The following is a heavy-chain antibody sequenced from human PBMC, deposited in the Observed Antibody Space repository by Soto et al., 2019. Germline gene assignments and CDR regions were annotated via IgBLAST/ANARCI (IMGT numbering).Heavy chain of an antibody. D-gene: IGHD1-1*01. Sequence: EVKLLESGGGLVPPGGSLRLSCAASGLTFSTYDMTWVRQAPGQGLEWVSVISYSGIGTYYADSVKGRFTISRDNSKRTMYIQMNGLRVADAAVYYCAKNRVTSTMWNAVFDDWAHWIMASVYS. J-gene: IGHJ3*01. CDR1: GLTFSTYD. CDR3: AKNRVTSTMWNAVFDD. V-gene: IGHV3-23*01. CDR2: ISYSGIGT.